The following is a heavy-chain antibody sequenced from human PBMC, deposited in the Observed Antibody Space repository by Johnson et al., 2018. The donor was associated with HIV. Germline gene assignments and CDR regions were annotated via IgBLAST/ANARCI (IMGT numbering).Heavy chain of an antibody. Sequence: QVQLVESGGGVVQPGRSLRLSCAASGFTFSSYGMHWVRQAPGKGLEWVSVIYSGGTTYYADSVKGRFTISRDNSKNTLYLQMNSLRAEDTAIYYCAKGRYSSSWYLAGAFDIWGQGTMVTVSS. CDR2: IYSGGTT. J-gene: IGHJ3*02. CDR3: AKGRYSSSWYLAGAFDI. D-gene: IGHD6-13*01. CDR1: GFTFSSYG. V-gene: IGHV3-NL1*01.